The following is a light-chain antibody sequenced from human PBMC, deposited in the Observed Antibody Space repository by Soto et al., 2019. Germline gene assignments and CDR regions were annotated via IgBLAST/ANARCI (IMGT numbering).Light chain of an antibody. Sequence: QSALTQPASVSGSPGQSITISCTGTSSDIGGYNYVSWYQQHPGKAPKLMIYDVNNRPSGVSDRFSGSKSGNTASLTISGLQAEDEADYFCSSYPSSSTLYVFGAGTKLTVL. CDR3: SSYPSSSTLYV. CDR2: DVN. CDR1: SSDIGGYNY. J-gene: IGLJ1*01. V-gene: IGLV2-14*01.